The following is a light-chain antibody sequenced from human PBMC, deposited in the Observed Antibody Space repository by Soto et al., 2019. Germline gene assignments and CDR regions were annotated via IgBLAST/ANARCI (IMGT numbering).Light chain of an antibody. CDR2: GAS. Sequence: DIQMTQSPSSLSASVGDRVTITCRASQRISSYLNWYQQKPGKAPKLLIYGASSLQSGVPSRFSGSGSGTDFTLTISSLQPEDFATYYCQQSYSAPPTFGQGTKVEVK. V-gene: IGKV1-39*01. J-gene: IGKJ1*01. CDR1: QRISSY. CDR3: QQSYSAPPT.